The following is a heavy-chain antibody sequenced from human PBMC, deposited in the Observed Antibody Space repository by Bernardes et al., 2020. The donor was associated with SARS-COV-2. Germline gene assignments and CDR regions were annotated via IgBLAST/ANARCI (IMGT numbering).Heavy chain of an antibody. CDR2: INPNSGST. CDR3: AREGIAAAGVYYYVMDV. Sequence: ASVKVSCKASGYTFTGYYMHWVRQAPGQGLEWMGWINPNSGSTNYAQKFQGRVTMTRDTSISTTYMELSRLRSDDTAVYYCAREGIAAAGVYYYVMDVWGQGTTVTVSS. J-gene: IGHJ6*02. D-gene: IGHD6-13*01. V-gene: IGHV1-2*02. CDR1: GYTFTGYY.